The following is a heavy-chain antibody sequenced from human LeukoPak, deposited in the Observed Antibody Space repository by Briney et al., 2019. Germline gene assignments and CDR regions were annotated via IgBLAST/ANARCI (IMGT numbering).Heavy chain of an antibody. CDR1: GGSISIGDYY. CDR2: IYYSGST. Sequence: SQTLSLTCTVSGGSISIGDYYWSWIRQPPGKGLEWIWYIYYSGSTYYNPSLKRRITISVDTSKNRFSLKLSSVTAADTAVYYCARVYCSSTRCYPRNNWFDPWGQGTLVTVSS. D-gene: IGHD2-2*01. CDR3: ARVYCSSTRCYPRNNWFDP. J-gene: IGHJ5*02. V-gene: IGHV4-30-4*08.